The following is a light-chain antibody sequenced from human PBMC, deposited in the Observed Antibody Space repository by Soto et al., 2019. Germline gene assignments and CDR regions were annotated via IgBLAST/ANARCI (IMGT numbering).Light chain of an antibody. CDR2: GAS. CDR3: QQYNNWKT. Sequence: ETVMTQSPATLSVSPGERATLSCRASQSVGTKLAWYQQKPGQAPRLLIYGASTRATGIPARFSGSGSGTEFTLTISSLQSEDFAVYYCQQYNNWKTFGQGTKVEIK. CDR1: QSVGTK. V-gene: IGKV3-15*01. J-gene: IGKJ1*01.